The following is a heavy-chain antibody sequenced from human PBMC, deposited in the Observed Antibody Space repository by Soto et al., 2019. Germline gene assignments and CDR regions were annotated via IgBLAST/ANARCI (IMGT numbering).Heavy chain of an antibody. J-gene: IGHJ4*02. CDR1: GFSLSTSGVG. Sequence: SGPTLVNPTQTLTLTCTFSGFSLSTSGVGVGWIRQPPGKALEWLALIYWDDDKRYSPSLKSRLTITKDTSKNQLVLTMTNMDPVDTATYYCAHLAWKEMWPRAPVVNWGQGTPVTVSS. D-gene: IGHD1-1*01. CDR2: IYWDDDK. CDR3: AHLAWKEMWPRAPVVN. V-gene: IGHV2-5*02.